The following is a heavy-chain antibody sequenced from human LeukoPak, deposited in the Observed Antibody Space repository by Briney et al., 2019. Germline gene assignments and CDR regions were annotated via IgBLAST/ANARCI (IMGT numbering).Heavy chain of an antibody. CDR1: GYTFTGYH. CDR3: ARDYCSSTSCLFDY. Sequence: GASVKVSCRASGYTFTGYHIHWVRQAPGQGLEWMGRTNPNSGDTNYAQNFQGRVTMTRDTSINTAYMELRRLRSDDTAVYYCARDYCSSTSCLFDYWGQGTLVTVSS. V-gene: IGHV1-2*06. D-gene: IGHD2-2*01. CDR2: TNPNSGDT. J-gene: IGHJ4*02.